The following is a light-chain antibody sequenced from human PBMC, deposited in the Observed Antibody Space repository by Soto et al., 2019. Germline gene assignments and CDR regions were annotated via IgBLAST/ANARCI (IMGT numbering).Light chain of an antibody. V-gene: IGLV1-40*01. J-gene: IGLJ3*02. CDR3: QAYDRSLNGWV. Sequence: QSVLTQPPSVSGAPGQRVTISCTGSASNIGADYDAHWYQQLPGAAPQLLIYGNTNRPSGVPDRISGSKSGASADLSITGLQAEDEADYYCQAYDRSLNGWVFGGGTKLTVL. CDR2: GNT. CDR1: ASNIGADYD.